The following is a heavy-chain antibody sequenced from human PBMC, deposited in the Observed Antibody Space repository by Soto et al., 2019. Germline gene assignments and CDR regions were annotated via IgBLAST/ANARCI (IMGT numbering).Heavy chain of an antibody. CDR2: ISYDGSNK. V-gene: IGHV3-30*18. CDR1: GFTFSSYG. CDR3: AKAVLPRITMGRGVTARPYYYYYGMDV. D-gene: IGHD3-10*01. Sequence: QVQLVESGGGVVQPGRSLRLSCAASGFTFSSYGMHWVRQAPGKGLEWVAVISYDGSNKYYADSVKGRFTISRDNSKNTLYLQMNSLRAEDTAVYYCAKAVLPRITMGRGVTARPYYYYYGMDVWGQGTTVTVSS. J-gene: IGHJ6*02.